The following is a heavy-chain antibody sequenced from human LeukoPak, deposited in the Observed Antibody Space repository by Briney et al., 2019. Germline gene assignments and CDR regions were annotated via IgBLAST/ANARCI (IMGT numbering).Heavy chain of an antibody. J-gene: IGHJ4*02. Sequence: NTSETLSLTCAVSGGPIASSDWWSWVRQPPGKGLEWVGEIYHSGSTNYNPSLKSRVIISMNKSKNQFSLNLSSVTAADTAVYFCARAPTTSTYDYIWGNYRYDAVYLDQWGQGTLVTVSS. CDR2: IYHSGST. CDR1: GGPIASSDW. V-gene: IGHV4-4*02. CDR3: ARAPTTSTYDYIWGNYRYDAVYLDQ. D-gene: IGHD3-16*02.